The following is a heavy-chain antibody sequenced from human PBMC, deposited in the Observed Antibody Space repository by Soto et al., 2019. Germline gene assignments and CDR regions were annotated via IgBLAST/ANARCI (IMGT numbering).Heavy chain of an antibody. CDR3: ARVGRYYSESTESD. CDR1: GFNFNTYT. J-gene: IGHJ4*02. V-gene: IGHV3-21*01. CDR2: ISSKSAYI. Sequence: EVQLVESGGGLVKPGESLRLSCVASGFNFNTYTMSWVRQAPGKGLEWVSSISSKSAYIYYADSVEGRFTVSRDNAKTSLYLQMTALRADDPAVYYCARVGRYYSESTESDWGQGTLVTVSS. D-gene: IGHD3-22*01.